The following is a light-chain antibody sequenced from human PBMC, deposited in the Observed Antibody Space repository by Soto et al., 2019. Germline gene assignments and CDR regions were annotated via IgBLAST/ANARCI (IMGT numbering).Light chain of an antibody. V-gene: IGKV3-15*01. CDR1: QSVTTN. Sequence: EVLMTQSPATLSVSPGERATLSCRASQSVTTNMAWYQQKPGQAPRLLIYGASTRATGIPARFSGSGSGTDFTLTLSSLQSEDFAFYYCQQYNNWPPWTFGQGTKVDIK. CDR2: GAS. J-gene: IGKJ1*01. CDR3: QQYNNWPPWT.